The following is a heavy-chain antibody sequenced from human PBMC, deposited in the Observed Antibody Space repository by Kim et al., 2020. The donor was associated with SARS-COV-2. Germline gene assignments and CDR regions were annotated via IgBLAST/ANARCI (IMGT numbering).Heavy chain of an antibody. Sequence: ADSVKGRFTISRDNSKNTLYLQMSSLRAEDTAVYYCVKTHKPGGSYYLDYWGQGTLVTVSS. V-gene: IGHV3-64D*09. D-gene: IGHD1-26*01. J-gene: IGHJ4*02. CDR3: VKTHKPGGSYYLDY.